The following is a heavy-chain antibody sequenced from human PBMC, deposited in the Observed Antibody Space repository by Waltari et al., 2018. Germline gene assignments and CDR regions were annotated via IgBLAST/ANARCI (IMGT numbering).Heavy chain of an antibody. D-gene: IGHD1-1*01. CDR3: TRGGWKTTDYGMDV. CDR2: IYYTGSS. CDR1: GGPISNSN. J-gene: IGHJ6*02. Sequence: VHLQESGPGLVRPAETLSLTCTVYGGPISNSNWNWIRQPPGKGLEWIGSIYYTGSSNYSPSLKSRLTLTVDMSANQFSLSLTSVTAADTAMYYCTRGGWKTTDYGMDVWGQGTTVVVSS. V-gene: IGHV4-59*01.